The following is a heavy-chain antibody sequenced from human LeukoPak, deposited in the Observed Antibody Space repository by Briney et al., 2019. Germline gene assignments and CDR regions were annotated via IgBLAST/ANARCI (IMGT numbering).Heavy chain of an antibody. Sequence: SETLSLTCTVSGDSISTYYWSWIRQPPGKGLEWIGYMYDSGSTNCNPSLKSRVTISVDTSKNQFSLKLSSVTAADTAVYYCARHGSAWTFDYWGQGTLVTVSS. J-gene: IGHJ4*02. CDR1: GDSISTYY. CDR2: MYDSGST. D-gene: IGHD6-19*01. V-gene: IGHV4-59*08. CDR3: ARHGSAWTFDY.